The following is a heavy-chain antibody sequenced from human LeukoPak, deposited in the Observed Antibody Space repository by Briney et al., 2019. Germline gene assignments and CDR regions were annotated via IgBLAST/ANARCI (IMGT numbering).Heavy chain of an antibody. CDR3: ARRINMRSFDI. CDR1: GGSISSSSSY. CDR2: IYYSGST. V-gene: IGHV4-39*01. Sequence: SETLSLTCTVSGGSISSSSSYWGWIRQPPGKGLEWIGFIYYSGSTYYNPSLQSRVTISVDTSQNQFSLKLSSVTAADTAVYYCARRINMRSFDIWGQGTLVTVSS. D-gene: IGHD3-22*01. J-gene: IGHJ3*02.